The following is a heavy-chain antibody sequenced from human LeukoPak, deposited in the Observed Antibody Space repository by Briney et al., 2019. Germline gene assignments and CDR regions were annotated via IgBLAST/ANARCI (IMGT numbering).Heavy chain of an antibody. CDR1: GFTFSSYG. J-gene: IGHJ6*02. CDR2: IWYDGSNK. V-gene: IGHV3-33*01. D-gene: IGHD4-17*01. CDR3: ARDTTVTDHVYYGMDV. Sequence: GGSLRLSCAASGFTFSSYGMHWVRQAPGKGLEWVAVIWYDGSNKYYADSVKGRFTISRDNSKNTLYLQMNSLRAEDTAVYYCARDTTVTDHVYYGMDVWGQGTTVTVSS.